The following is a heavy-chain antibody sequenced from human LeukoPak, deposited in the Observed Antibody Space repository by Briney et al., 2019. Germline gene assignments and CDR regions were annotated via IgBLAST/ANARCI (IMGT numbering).Heavy chain of an antibody. J-gene: IGHJ4*02. CDR1: GGSISSSSYY. V-gene: IGHV3-23*01. Sequence: ETLSLTCTVSGGSISSSSYYWGWIRQAPGKGLEWVSSISGSGGYAYYANSVKGRFITPRDNSKNTLYLQMNSLRAEDTAVYYCAKDLSGGPARAYFDYWGQGTLVTVSS. D-gene: IGHD5/OR15-5a*01. CDR2: ISGSGGYA. CDR3: AKDLSGGPARAYFDY.